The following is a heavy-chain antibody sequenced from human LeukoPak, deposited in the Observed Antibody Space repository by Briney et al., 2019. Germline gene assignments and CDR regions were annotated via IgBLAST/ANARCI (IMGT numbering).Heavy chain of an antibody. J-gene: IGHJ4*02. V-gene: IGHV3-30*18. CDR1: VFIFGSYA. Sequence: GGSLRLSCAASVFIFGSYAMHWVRQAPGKGLEWVAVISYDGSNKYYADSVKGRFTISRDNSKNTLYLQMNSLRPEDTAVYYCAKVFGSGKSYKTRGEYYFDYWGQGTLVTVSS. D-gene: IGHD3-10*01. CDR3: AKVFGSGKSYKTRGEYYFDY. CDR2: ISYDGSNK.